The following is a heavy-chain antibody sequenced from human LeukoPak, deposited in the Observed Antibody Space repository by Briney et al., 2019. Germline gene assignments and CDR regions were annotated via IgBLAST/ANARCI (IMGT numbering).Heavy chain of an antibody. D-gene: IGHD3-10*01. CDR3: ARDLSGSYMSGY. V-gene: IGHV3-30-3*01. CDR1: GFTFSNYA. J-gene: IGHJ4*02. Sequence: PGRSLRLSCAASGFTFSNYAMHWARQAPGKGLEWVAFISHDRSNSCHADSVKGRFTISRDNSKNTLYLQMNSLTDEDTAVYYCARDLSGSYMSGYWGQGTLVTVSS. CDR2: ISHDRSNS.